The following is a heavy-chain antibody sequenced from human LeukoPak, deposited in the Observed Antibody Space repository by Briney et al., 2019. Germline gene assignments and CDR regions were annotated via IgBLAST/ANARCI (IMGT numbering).Heavy chain of an antibody. CDR1: GFTFSTYA. D-gene: IGHD3-3*01. V-gene: IGHV3-23*01. J-gene: IGHJ4*02. CDR3: AAPGSGYYRDAWDY. Sequence: GGSLRLSCAASGFTFSTYAMSWVRQAPGKGLEWVSAISGSGGSTYYADSVKGRFTISRDNSKNTLYLQMNSLRAEDTAVYYCAAPGSGYYRDAWDYWGQGTLVTVSS. CDR2: ISGSGGST.